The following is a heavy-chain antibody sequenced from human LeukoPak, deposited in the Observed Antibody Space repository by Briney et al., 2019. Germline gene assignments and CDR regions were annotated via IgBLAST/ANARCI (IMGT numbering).Heavy chain of an antibody. Sequence: PGGSLRLSCTASEFTFGDYAMSWVRQAPGKGLEWVGFIRSKAYGGTTEYAASVKGRFTISRDDSKSIAYLQMNSLKTEDTAVYYCTRDPYYVWGSYRSDYWGQGTLVTVSS. J-gene: IGHJ4*02. CDR1: EFTFGDYA. CDR2: IRSKAYGGTT. CDR3: TRDPYYVWGSYRSDY. V-gene: IGHV3-49*04. D-gene: IGHD3-16*02.